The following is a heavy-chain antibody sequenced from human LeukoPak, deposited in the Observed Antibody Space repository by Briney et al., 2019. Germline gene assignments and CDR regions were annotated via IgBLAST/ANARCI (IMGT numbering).Heavy chain of an antibody. CDR3: ARQGIVIGDWYFDL. J-gene: IGHJ2*01. V-gene: IGHV5-51*01. CDR2: IYPGESDT. Sequence: GESLQISCQGSGYIFTSYWVGWVRPVPGKGLEWMGIIYPGESDTIYSPSFQGQVTISADKSITTAYLQWSSLKASDTAMYYCARQGIVIGDWYFDLWGRGTLVTVSS. D-gene: IGHD7-27*01. CDR1: GYIFTSYW.